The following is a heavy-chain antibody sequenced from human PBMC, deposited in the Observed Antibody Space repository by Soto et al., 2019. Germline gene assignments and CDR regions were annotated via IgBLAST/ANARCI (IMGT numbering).Heavy chain of an antibody. CDR3: ARANYDFWSGYYTNWFDP. CDR1: GGSISSGGYS. CDR2: IYHSGST. D-gene: IGHD3-3*01. J-gene: IGHJ5*02. Sequence: LSLTCAVSGGSISSGGYSWSWIRQPPGKGLEWIGYIYHSGSTYYNPSLKSRVTISVDRSKNQFSLKLSSVTAADTAVYYCARANYDFWSGYYTNWFDPWGQGTLVTVSS. V-gene: IGHV4-30-2*01.